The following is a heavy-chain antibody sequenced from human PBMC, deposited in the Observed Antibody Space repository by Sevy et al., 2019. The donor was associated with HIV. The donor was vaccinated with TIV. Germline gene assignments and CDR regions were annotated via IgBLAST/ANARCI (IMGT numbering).Heavy chain of an antibody. CDR2: IVVGSGNT. V-gene: IGHV1-58*01. CDR3: AADPRNDFWSGYSSYYYGMDV. Sequence: ASVKVSCKASGFTFTSSAVQWVRQARGQRLEWIGWIVVGSGNTNYAQKFQERVTITRDMSTSTAYMELSSLRSEDTVVYYCAADPRNDFWSGYSSYYYGMDVWGQGTTVTVSS. CDR1: GFTFTSSA. J-gene: IGHJ6*02. D-gene: IGHD3-3*01.